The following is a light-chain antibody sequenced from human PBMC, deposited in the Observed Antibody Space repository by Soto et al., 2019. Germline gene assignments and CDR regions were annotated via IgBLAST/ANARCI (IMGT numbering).Light chain of an antibody. J-gene: IGKJ2*01. CDR3: QQYNNWPLQYT. CDR1: QSVSSN. CDR2: GAS. Sequence: EIVMTQSPATLSVSPGERATLSCRASQSVSSNLAWYQQKPGQAPRLLIYGASTRATGIPARFSGSGSGTEFTLTISSLQSEDFAVYYCQQYNNWPLQYTFGQRTKLEIK. V-gene: IGKV3-15*01.